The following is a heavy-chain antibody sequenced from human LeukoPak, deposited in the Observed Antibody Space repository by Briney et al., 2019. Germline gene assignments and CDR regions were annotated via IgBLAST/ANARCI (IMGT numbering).Heavy chain of an antibody. D-gene: IGHD3-9*01. Sequence: SETLSLTCTVSGGSISRYYWSWIRQPAGKGLEWIGRIYTSGSTNYNPSLKSRVTMSVDTSKNQFSLKLSSVTAADTAVYYCAREDYDILTGYSYAFDIWGQGTMVTVSS. CDR3: AREDYDILTGYSYAFDI. V-gene: IGHV4-4*07. J-gene: IGHJ3*02. CDR1: GGSISRYY. CDR2: IYTSGST.